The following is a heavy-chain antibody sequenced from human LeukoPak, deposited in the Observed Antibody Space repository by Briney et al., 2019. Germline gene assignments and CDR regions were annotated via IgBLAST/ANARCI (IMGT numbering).Heavy chain of an antibody. Sequence: PGGSPRLSCAASGFTFNTYILHWVRQAPGKGLEWVSSIGGSSTYIHYADSLKGRLTISRDNAKNSLYLQVNSLRAEDTGVYYCARGGNSAWLDPPLPPDYWGQGTLVIVSS. CDR1: GFTFNTYI. V-gene: IGHV3-21*01. CDR2: IGGSSTYI. J-gene: IGHJ4*02. D-gene: IGHD6-19*01. CDR3: ARGGNSAWLDPPLPPDY.